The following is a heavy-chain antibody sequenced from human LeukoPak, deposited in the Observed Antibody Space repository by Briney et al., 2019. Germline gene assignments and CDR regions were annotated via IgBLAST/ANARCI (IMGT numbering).Heavy chain of an antibody. J-gene: IGHJ4*02. V-gene: IGHV4-34*01. CDR2: IDHSGNT. D-gene: IGHD2-15*01. CDR1: GGSFSGYY. Sequence: SETLSLTCAVYGGSFSGYYWSWIRQPPGKGLEWIGEIDHSGNTNYNPSLKSRVTISVDTSKNQFSLNLSSVTAADTAVYYCARVVAHFDYWSQGTLVTVSS. CDR3: ARVVAHFDY.